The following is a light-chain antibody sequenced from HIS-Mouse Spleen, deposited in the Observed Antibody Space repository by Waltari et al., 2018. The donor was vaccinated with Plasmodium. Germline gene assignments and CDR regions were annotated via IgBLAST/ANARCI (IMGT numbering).Light chain of an antibody. J-gene: IGLJ2*01. CDR1: KLGDNY. Sequence: SYELTPPPSVSVSPGQTASITFSGDKLGDNYACWYQQKTGQSPLLVIYQDSKRPSRIPERFSGSNSGNTATLTISGTQAMDEADYYCQAWDSSTVVFGGGTKLTVL. V-gene: IGLV3-1*01. CDR3: QAWDSSTVV. CDR2: QDS.